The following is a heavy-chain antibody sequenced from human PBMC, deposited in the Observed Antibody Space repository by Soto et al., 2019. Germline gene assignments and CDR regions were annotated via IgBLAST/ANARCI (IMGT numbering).Heavy chain of an antibody. CDR3: ARTLYGDNVDY. CDR1: GYTFTSYA. D-gene: IGHD4-17*01. V-gene: IGHV1-8*01. Sequence: QVQLVQSGAEVQKPGASVKVSCKASGYTFTSYAINWVRQATGQGLEWMGWMNPNSGNTGYAQKFHDRVTMTSNTSISTAYMELSSLRSEDTAVYYWARTLYGDNVDYWGQGTLVTVSS. CDR2: MNPNSGNT. J-gene: IGHJ4*02.